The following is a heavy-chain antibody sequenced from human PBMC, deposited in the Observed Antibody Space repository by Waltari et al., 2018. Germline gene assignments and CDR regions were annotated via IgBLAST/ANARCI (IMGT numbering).Heavy chain of an antibody. CDR2: INPSGGST. CDR3: ARDGTETAFKMDGAFDI. J-gene: IGHJ3*02. D-gene: IGHD6-13*01. Sequence: QVQLVQSGAEVKKPGASVKVSCKASGYTFTSYYMHWVRQAPGQGLEWMGIINPSGGSTSYAQKFQGRVTMTRDTSTSTVYMELSSLRSEDTAVYYCARDGTETAFKMDGAFDIWGQGTMVTVSS. V-gene: IGHV1-46*01. CDR1: GYTFTSYY.